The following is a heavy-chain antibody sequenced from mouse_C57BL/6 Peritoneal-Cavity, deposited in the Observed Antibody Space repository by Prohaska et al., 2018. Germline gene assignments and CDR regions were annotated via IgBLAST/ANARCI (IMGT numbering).Heavy chain of an antibody. CDR1: GYTFTSYW. CDR2: IHPNSGST. Sequence: QVQLQQPGAELVKPGASVKLSCKASGYTFTSYWMHWVKQRPGQGFEWIGMIHPNSGSTNYNEKVKSKAPLTVDKSSSTAYMQLSSLTSEDSAVYYCAREAGTAYAMDYWGQGTSVTVSS. V-gene: IGHV1-64*01. D-gene: IGHD4-1*01. J-gene: IGHJ4*01. CDR3: AREAGTAYAMDY.